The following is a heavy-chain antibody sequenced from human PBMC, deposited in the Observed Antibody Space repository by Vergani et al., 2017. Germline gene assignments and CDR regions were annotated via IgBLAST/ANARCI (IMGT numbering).Heavy chain of an antibody. Sequence: VQLVESAGGVVQPGGSLTVSCVGSGFMFNNYAMHWVRQAPGKGLEWVAYISLSGSTKYYADSVAGRFTVSRDSVKNSVSLHMNSLRADDTAVYYCARPSYGSEYDSYYGLDVGGQGTTVIVSS. J-gene: IGHJ6*02. D-gene: IGHD3-10*01. CDR1: GFMFNNYA. CDR3: ARPSYGSEYDSYYGLDV. CDR2: ISLSGSTK. V-gene: IGHV3-48*01.